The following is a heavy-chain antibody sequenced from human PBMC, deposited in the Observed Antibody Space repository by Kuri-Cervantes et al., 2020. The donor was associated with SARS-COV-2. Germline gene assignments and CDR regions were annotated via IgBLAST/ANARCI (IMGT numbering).Heavy chain of an antibody. V-gene: IGHV1-2*04. J-gene: IGHJ6*02. CDR1: GYTFTDYY. CDR3: ATGMVRGVIQSYYYGMDV. D-gene: IGHD3-10*01. CDR2: INPNSGAT. Sequence: ASVKVSCKASGYTFTDYYIHWVRQAPGQGLEWMGWINPNSGATDYAQRFQGWVTVTRDTSISTAYMELSRLRSDDTAVYYCATGMVRGVIQSYYYGMDVWGQGTTVTVSS.